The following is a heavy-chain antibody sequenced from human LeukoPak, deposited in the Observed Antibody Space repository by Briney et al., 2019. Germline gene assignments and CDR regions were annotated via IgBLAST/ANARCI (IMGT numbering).Heavy chain of an antibody. CDR2: IYPGDSDT. J-gene: IGHJ4*02. Sequence: GESLKISCKGSGYSFTSYWIGWVRQMPGKGLEWMGIIYPGDSDTRYSPSFQGQVTISADKSISTAYLQWSSLKASDTAMYYCARRLRYFDWLYPPPDYWGQGTLVTVSS. D-gene: IGHD3-9*01. CDR1: GYSFTSYW. V-gene: IGHV5-51*01. CDR3: ARRLRYFDWLYPPPDY.